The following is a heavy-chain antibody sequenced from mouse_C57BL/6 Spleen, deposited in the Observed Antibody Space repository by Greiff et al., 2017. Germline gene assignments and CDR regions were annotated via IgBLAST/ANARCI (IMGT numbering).Heavy chain of an antibody. J-gene: IGHJ4*01. CDR3: ARENWDVYAMDY. V-gene: IGHV5-16*01. D-gene: IGHD4-1*01. Sequence: EVQRVESEGGLVQPGSSMKLSCTASGFTFSDYYMAWVRQVPEKGLEWVANINYDGSSTYYLDSLKSRFIISRDNAKNILYLQMSSLKSEDTATYYCARENWDVYAMDYWGQGTSVTVSS. CDR2: INYDGSST. CDR1: GFTFSDYY.